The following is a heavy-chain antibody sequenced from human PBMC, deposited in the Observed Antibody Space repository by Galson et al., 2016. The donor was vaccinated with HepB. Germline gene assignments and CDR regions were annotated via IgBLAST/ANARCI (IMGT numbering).Heavy chain of an antibody. J-gene: IGHJ4*02. Sequence: PALVKPTQTLTLTCTFSEFSLSTSGMRVSWVRQPPGKALEWLARIDWDDDKFYSTSLKTRLTISKDTSKNQVVLTMTNMDPVDTATYYCARTLAGIYFDYWGQGTPVTVSS. V-gene: IGHV2-70*04. CDR1: EFSLSTSGMR. CDR2: IDWDDDK. D-gene: IGHD6-19*01. CDR3: ARTLAGIYFDY.